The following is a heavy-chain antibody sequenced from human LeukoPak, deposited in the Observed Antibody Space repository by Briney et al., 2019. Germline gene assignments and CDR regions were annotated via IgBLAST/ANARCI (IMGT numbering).Heavy chain of an antibody. CDR1: GFTFTSSA. V-gene: IGHV1-58*01. CDR3: AAEAAYYYDSRDAFDV. J-gene: IGHJ3*01. D-gene: IGHD3-22*01. CDR2: IVVGSGNT. Sequence: SVKVSCKASGFTFTSSAAQWVRQARGQRLEWIGWIVVGSGNTNYAQKFQERVTITRDMSTSLVYMELSSLRSEDTAVYYCAAEAAYYYDSRDAFDVWGQGTMVTVSS.